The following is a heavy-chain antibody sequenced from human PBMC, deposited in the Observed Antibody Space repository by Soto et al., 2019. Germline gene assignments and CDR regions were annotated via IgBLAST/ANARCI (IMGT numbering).Heavy chain of an antibody. Sequence: QITLKESGPTLVKPTQTLTLTCTISGFSLNTYEVSVGWIRQPPGKALEWIALIYWDDDKRYNPSLRSRLTINKDTSKNQVVLTMANMDPVDTATYYCAHRGELSWFDPWGQGTLVTVSS. V-gene: IGHV2-5*02. D-gene: IGHD2-15*01. J-gene: IGHJ5*02. CDR3: AHRGELSWFDP. CDR1: GFSLNTYEVS. CDR2: IYWDDDK.